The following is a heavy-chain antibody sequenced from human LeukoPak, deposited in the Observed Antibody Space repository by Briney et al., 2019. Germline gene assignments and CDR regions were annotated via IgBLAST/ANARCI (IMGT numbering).Heavy chain of an antibody. V-gene: IGHV3-23*01. CDR3: AKVRMGSLWFGELGTIDY. CDR2: ISGSGGST. D-gene: IGHD3-10*01. CDR1: GFTVSSNY. J-gene: IGHJ4*02. Sequence: GGSLRLSCGASGFTVSSNYMSWVRQAPGKGLEWVSAISGSGGSTYYADSVKGRFTISRDNSKNTLYLQMNSLRAEDTAVYYCAKVRMGSLWFGELGTIDYWGQGTLVTVSS.